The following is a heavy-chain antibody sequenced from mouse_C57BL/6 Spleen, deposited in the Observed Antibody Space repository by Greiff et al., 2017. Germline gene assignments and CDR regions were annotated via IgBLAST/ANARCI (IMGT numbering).Heavy chain of an antibody. V-gene: IGHV1-15*01. CDR2: IYPGTGGT. CDR3: TTSTVVDSWFAY. CDR1: GYTFTDYE. J-gene: IGHJ3*01. Sequence: VQLQQSGAELVRPGASVTLSCKASGYTFTDYEMHWVKQRPVHGLEWIGAIYPGTGGTAYNQKFKGKATLTADKSSSTAYMELRSLTSEDSAVYYCTTSTVVDSWFAYWGQGTLVTVSA. D-gene: IGHD1-1*01.